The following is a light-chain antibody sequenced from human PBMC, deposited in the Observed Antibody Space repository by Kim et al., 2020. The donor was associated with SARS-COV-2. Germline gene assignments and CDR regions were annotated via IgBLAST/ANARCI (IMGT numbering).Light chain of an antibody. Sequence: SSELTQDPAVSVALGQTVKITCQGDSLRSYYASWYQKKPGQAPVLVIYGNNNRPSGIPDRFSGSTSGNTASLTITGAQAEDEADYYCSSRDNSGVRVFGGWTKVTVL. CDR3: SSRDNSGVRV. CDR1: SLRSYY. J-gene: IGLJ2*01. V-gene: IGLV3-19*01. CDR2: GNN.